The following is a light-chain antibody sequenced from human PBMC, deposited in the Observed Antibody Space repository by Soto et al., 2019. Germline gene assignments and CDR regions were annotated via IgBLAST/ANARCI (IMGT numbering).Light chain of an antibody. CDR1: QSVSGTF. V-gene: IGKV3-20*01. J-gene: IGKJ1*01. CDR2: GAS. CDR3: QQYGSSPRT. Sequence: EIVLTQSPVTLSLSPGERATLSCRASQSVSGTFLAWYQQKPGQAPRLLIYGASSRATGIPDRFSGGGSGTDFTLTISRPEPEDFAVYFCQQYGSSPRTFGQGTKVDIK.